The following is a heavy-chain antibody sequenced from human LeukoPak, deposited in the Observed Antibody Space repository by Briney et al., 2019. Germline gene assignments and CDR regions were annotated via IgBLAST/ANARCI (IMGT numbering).Heavy chain of an antibody. D-gene: IGHD1-26*01. CDR1: GGSISSSDYY. J-gene: IGHJ3*01. CDR3: ARPKYSGNYYDAFDL. V-gene: IGHV4-39*01. CDR2: FLYTGRL. Sequence: PSETLSLTCTVSGGSISSSDYYWAWLRQPPGKGLEWIGSFLYTGRLFYNPSLRSRVTISRDTSKNQFSLTLTSLTAADAAVYYCARPKYSGNYYDAFDLWGQGTPVTVSS.